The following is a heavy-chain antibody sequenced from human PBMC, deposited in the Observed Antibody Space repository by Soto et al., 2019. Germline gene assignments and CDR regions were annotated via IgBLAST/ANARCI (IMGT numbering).Heavy chain of an antibody. J-gene: IGHJ3*02. Sequence: ASVKVSCKASGYTFTGYYMHWVRQAPGQGLEWMGWINPNSGGTNYAQKFQGWVTTTRDTSISTAYMELSRLRSDDTAVYYCASCKTYYYDTSGPCAFDIWGQGTMVTVSS. V-gene: IGHV1-2*04. CDR2: INPNSGGT. CDR3: ASCKTYYYDTSGPCAFDI. CDR1: GYTFTGYY. D-gene: IGHD3-22*01.